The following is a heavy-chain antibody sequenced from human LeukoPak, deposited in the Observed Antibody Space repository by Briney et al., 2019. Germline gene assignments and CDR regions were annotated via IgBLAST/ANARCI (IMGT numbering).Heavy chain of an antibody. V-gene: IGHV3-30*02. D-gene: IGHD3-3*01. CDR3: ARASRPDDFWSGYYDY. CDR1: GFTFSDYY. J-gene: IGHJ4*02. CDR2: IRYDGSNK. Sequence: GGSLRLSCAASGFTFSDYYMSWIRQAPGKGLEWVAFIRYDGSNKYYADSVKGRFTISRDNAKNSLYLQMNSLRAEDTAVYYCARASRPDDFWSGYYDYWGQGTLVTVSS.